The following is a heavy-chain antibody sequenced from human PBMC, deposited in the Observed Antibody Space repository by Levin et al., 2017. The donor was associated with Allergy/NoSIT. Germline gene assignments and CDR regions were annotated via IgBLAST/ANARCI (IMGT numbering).Heavy chain of an antibody. D-gene: IGHD3-9*01. V-gene: IGHV4-39*01. CDR1: GGSISTDTYY. CDR3: ARHERFEWLLNPPHY. Sequence: PSETLSLTCSVSGGSISTDTYYWGWIRQPPGKGLEWIGSINYSGRTYYNPSLKSRVSMSVDTSKNQFSLKLPSGAAADTVVVDCARHERFEWLLNPPHYWGQGTLVTVSS. J-gene: IGHJ4*02. CDR2: INYSGRT.